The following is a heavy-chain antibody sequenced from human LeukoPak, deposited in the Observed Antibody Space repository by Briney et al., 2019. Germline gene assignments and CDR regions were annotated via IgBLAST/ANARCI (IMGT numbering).Heavy chain of an antibody. Sequence: PSVTLSLTCTVSGGSISSSSYYWGWLRQPPGKGLEWIGSIYYSGSTYYNPSLKSRVPISVDTSKNQFSLKLSSVTAADTAVYYCAYYDFWSGSPFDPWGQGTLVTVSS. CDR1: GGSISSSSYY. J-gene: IGHJ5*02. V-gene: IGHV4-39*01. CDR2: IYYSGST. D-gene: IGHD3-3*01. CDR3: AYYDFWSGSPFDP.